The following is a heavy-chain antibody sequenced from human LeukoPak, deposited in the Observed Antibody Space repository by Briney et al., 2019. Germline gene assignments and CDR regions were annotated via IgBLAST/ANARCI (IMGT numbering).Heavy chain of an antibody. CDR2: ISSSSSYI. V-gene: IGHV3-21*01. D-gene: IGHD1-1*01. Sequence: GGSLRLSCAASGFTFSSYSMNWVRQAPGKGLEWVSSISSSSSYIYYADSVKGRFTISRDNAKNSLYLQMNSLRAEDTAVYYCAKTGNPATGDYWGQGTLVSVSS. CDR3: AKTGNPATGDY. CDR1: GFTFSSYS. J-gene: IGHJ4*02.